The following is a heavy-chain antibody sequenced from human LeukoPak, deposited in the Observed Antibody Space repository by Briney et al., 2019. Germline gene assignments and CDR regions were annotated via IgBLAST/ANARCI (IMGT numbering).Heavy chain of an antibody. Sequence: GGSLRLSCAASGFTFDDYTMHWVRQAPGKGLEWVSLISWDGGSTYYADSVKGRFTISRDNSKNSLYLQMNSLRTEDTALYYCAKDKSRGSYLFDYWGQGTLVTVSS. CDR1: GFTFDDYT. J-gene: IGHJ4*02. CDR3: AKDKSRGSYLFDY. CDR2: ISWDGGST. V-gene: IGHV3-43*01. D-gene: IGHD1-26*01.